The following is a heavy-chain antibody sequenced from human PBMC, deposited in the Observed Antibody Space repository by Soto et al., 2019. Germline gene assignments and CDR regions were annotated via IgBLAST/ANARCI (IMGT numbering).Heavy chain of an antibody. CDR1: GGTFSSYT. D-gene: IGHD6-19*01. CDR3: ASAVAGTGWFDP. V-gene: IGHV1-69*02. J-gene: IGHJ5*02. Sequence: QVQLVQSGAEVKKPGSSVKVSCKASGGTFSSYTISWVRQAPGQWLEWMGRIITILGIANYAQKFQGRVKITADKSTSTDYMELSSLISEDTAVYYCASAVAGTGWFDPWVQGTLVTVSS. CDR2: IITILGIA.